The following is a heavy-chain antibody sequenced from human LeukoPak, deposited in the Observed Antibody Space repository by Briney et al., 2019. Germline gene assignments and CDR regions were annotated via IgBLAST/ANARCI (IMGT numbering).Heavy chain of an antibody. CDR1: GGSISIYH. D-gene: IGHD4-17*01. CDR3: ARLNYGDYAFAFDI. CDR2: IYTSGST. J-gene: IGHJ3*02. V-gene: IGHV4-4*07. Sequence: SETLSLTCTVSGGSISIYHWSWLPQPAGKGLEWIGRIYTSGSTQHNPSLKTRLTISVDKSKNQFSLKLSSVTAADTAVYSCARLNYGDYAFAFDIWGQGTMVTVSS.